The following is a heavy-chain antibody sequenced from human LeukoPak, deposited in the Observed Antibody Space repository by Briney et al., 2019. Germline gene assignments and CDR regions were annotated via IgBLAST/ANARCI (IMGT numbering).Heavy chain of an antibody. CDR1: GDSLSTYY. D-gene: IGHD6-19*01. V-gene: IGHV4-4*07. Sequence: SETLSLTCTVSGDSLSTYYWSWIRQPAGKGLEWIGRIHTSGTTKYNPSLKRRVTMSLDTSKNQFSLSLSSVTAADTAVYYCARGKWLVVYYFDYWGQGALVTVSS. J-gene: IGHJ4*02. CDR3: ARGKWLVVYYFDY. CDR2: IHTSGTT.